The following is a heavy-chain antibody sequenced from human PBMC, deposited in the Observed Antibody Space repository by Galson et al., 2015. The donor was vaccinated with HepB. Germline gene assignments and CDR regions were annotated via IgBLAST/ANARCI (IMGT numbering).Heavy chain of an antibody. CDR1: GGSISSYY. Sequence: SETLSLTCTVSGGSISSYYWSWIRQPPGKGLEWIGYIYYSGSTNYNPSLKSRVTISVDTSKNQFSLKLSSVTAADTAVYYCARAPTDYYDSSGYYLDYWGQGTLVTVSS. CDR2: IYYSGST. CDR3: ARAPTDYYDSSGYYLDY. V-gene: IGHV4-59*01. D-gene: IGHD3-22*01. J-gene: IGHJ4*02.